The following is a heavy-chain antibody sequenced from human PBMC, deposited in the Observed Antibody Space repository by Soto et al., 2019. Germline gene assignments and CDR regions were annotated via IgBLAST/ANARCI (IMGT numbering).Heavy chain of an antibody. CDR1: GRSISSGGYY. J-gene: IGHJ5*02. CDR3: AREAAGILNWFDP. D-gene: IGHD6-25*01. V-gene: IGHV4-31*03. CDR2: IYYSGST. Sequence: QVQLQESGPGLVKPSQTLSLTCTVSGRSISSGGYYWSWIRQHPGKGLEWIGYIYYSGSTYYNPSLKSRVTISVDTSKNQFSLKLSSVTAADTAVYYCAREAAGILNWFDPWGQGTLVTVSS.